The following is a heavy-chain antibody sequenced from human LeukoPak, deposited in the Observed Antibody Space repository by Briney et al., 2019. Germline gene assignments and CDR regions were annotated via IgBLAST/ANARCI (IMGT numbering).Heavy chain of an antibody. CDR3: ARGLRYSSSWYNFDY. CDR1: GFTFSSSG. D-gene: IGHD6-13*01. J-gene: IGHJ4*02. Sequence: PGGSLRLSCVASGFTFSSSGXNWVXXAPXKXXEXVSXISISSTTIYYADSVKGRFTISRDNAKNSLYLQMNSLRDEDTAVYYCARGLRYSSSWYNFDYWGQGTLVTVSS. CDR2: ISISSTTI. V-gene: IGHV3-48*02.